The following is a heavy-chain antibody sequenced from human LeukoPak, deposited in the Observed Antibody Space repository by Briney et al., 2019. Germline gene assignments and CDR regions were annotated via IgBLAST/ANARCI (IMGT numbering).Heavy chain of an antibody. V-gene: IGHV4-59*01. CDR1: GGSISSYY. D-gene: IGHD3-22*01. Sequence: SETLSLTCTVSGGSISSYYWSWIRQPLGKGLEWIGYIYYSGSTNYNPSLKSRVTISVDTSKNQFSLKLSSVTAADTAVYYCARGGTVVVISIYYFDYWGQGTLVTVSS. CDR3: ARGGTVVVISIYYFDY. CDR2: IYYSGST. J-gene: IGHJ4*02.